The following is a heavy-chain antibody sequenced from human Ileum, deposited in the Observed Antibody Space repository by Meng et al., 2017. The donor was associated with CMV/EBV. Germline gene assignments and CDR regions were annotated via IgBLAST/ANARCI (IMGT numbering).Heavy chain of an antibody. V-gene: IGHV1-18*01. D-gene: IGHD5-12*01. CDR1: GYTLTGYG. J-gene: IGHJ4*02. CDR2: ISPYTGNT. Sequence: CKASGYTLTGYGFNWVRQAPGHGLEWMGWISPYTGNTNYAQRFQGRVTMTTDTSTGTAYMELRSLRSDDTAVYYCARSRYSGYDHFDYWGQGTLSPSPQ. CDR3: ARSRYSGYDHFDY.